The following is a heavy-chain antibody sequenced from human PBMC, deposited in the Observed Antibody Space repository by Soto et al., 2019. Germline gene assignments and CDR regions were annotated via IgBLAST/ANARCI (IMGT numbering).Heavy chain of an antibody. Sequence: PGGSLRLSCAASGFTFSSYAMHWVRQAPGKGLEWVAVISYDGSNKYYADSVKGRFTISRDNSKNTLYLQMNSLRAEDTAVYYCARDYYDSSVHGDYWGQGTLVTVSS. CDR1: GFTFSSYA. CDR2: ISYDGSNK. D-gene: IGHD3-22*01. J-gene: IGHJ4*02. CDR3: ARDYYDSSVHGDY. V-gene: IGHV3-30-3*01.